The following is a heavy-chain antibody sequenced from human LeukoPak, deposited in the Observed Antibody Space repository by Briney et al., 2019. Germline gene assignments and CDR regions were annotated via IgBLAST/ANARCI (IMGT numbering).Heavy chain of an antibody. D-gene: IGHD4-11*01. CDR1: GFTFSSYW. CDR3: ARDRDDYSNYHYYYYMDV. J-gene: IGHJ6*03. V-gene: IGHV3-7*01. CDR2: IKQDGSEK. Sequence: GGSLRLSCAASGFTFSSYWMSWVRQAPGKGLEWVANIKQDGSEKYYVDSVKGRFTISRDNAKNSLYLQMNSLRAEDTAVYYCARDRDDYSNYHYYYYMDVWGKGTTVTVSS.